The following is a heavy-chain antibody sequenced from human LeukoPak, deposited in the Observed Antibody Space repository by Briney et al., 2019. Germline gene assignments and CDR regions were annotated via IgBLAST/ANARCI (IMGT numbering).Heavy chain of an antibody. CDR2: INHSGST. J-gene: IGHJ4*02. CDR1: GGSFSGYY. D-gene: IGHD3-16*02. CDR3: ANWILYDYVWGSYRPAPFDY. V-gene: IGHV4-34*01. Sequence: SETLSLTCAVYGGSFSGYYWSWIRQPPGKGLEWIGEINHSGSTNYNPSLKSRVTISVDTSKNQFSLKLSSVTAEDTAVYYCANWILYDYVWGSYRPAPFDYWGQGTLVTVSS.